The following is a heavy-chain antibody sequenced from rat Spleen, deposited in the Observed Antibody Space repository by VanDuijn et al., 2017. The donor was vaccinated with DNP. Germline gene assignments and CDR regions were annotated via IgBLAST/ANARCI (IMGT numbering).Heavy chain of an antibody. CDR2: ITRNSGAT. D-gene: IGHD1-11*01. V-gene: IGHV5-25*01. CDR1: GFTFSYYY. Sequence: EVRLEESGGGLVQPGGSLNLSCVVSGFTFSYYYMAWVRQVPGKGLEWLASITRNSGATYYLDSVKGRFTISRDNAKNTLYVQINSLRSEDTASYYCARGGRSYFDYWGQGVMVTVSS. J-gene: IGHJ2*01. CDR3: ARGGRSYFDY.